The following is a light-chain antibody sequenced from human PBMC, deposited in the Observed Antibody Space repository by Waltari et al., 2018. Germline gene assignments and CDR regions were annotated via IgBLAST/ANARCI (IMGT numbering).Light chain of an antibody. CDR2: LVS. CDR1: QSLLHSNGYTS. V-gene: IGKV2-28*01. J-gene: IGKJ1*01. CDR3: MQTLQSRT. Sequence: DIVMTQSPLSLPVTPGEPASISCRSSQSLLHSNGYTSLSWYLQKAGQSPQLLIYLVSIRASGVPDRFSGSGSSTDFTLKISRVEADDVGVYYCMQTLQSRTLGQGTKVEI.